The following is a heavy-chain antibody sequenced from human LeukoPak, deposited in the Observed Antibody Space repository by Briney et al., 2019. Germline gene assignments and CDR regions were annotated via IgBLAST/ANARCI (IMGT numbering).Heavy chain of an antibody. D-gene: IGHD6-19*01. CDR2: IAADGGVK. V-gene: IGHV3-30*03. Sequence: PGRSLRLSCVTSTFTFNNHGMHWVRQAPGKGLEWVAVIAADGGVKHYTYSVKGRFVLTRDDSKNTVYLEMNNAKVEDTAVYYCAREATWGQWYFDHWGQGAPVIVSS. CDR3: AREATWGQWYFDH. J-gene: IGHJ4*02. CDR1: TFTFNNHG.